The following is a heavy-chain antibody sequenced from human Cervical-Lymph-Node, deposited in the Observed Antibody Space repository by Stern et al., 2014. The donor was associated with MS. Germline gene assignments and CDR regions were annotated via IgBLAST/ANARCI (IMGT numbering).Heavy chain of an antibody. D-gene: IGHD4-23*01. Sequence: VQLVESGGGVVQPGRSLRLSCAASGFTFSNSGMHWVRQAPGRGLEWVALISYDGSSRIYADSVKGRFTISRDTSKNTLYLQMNGLRADDTAVYYCAKAPVVYSAPLDYWGQGTLVTVSS. CDR1: GFTFSNSG. J-gene: IGHJ4*02. V-gene: IGHV3-30*18. CDR2: ISYDGSSR. CDR3: AKAPVVYSAPLDY.